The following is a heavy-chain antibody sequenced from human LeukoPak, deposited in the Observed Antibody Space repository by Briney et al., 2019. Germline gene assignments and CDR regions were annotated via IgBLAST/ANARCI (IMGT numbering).Heavy chain of an antibody. Sequence: GGSLRLSCAASGFTFDDYGMSWVRQAPGKGLEWVSGINWNGGSTGYADSVKGRFTISRDNAKNSLYLQMNSLRAEDTALYYCAREDRDSYSSSWYEGYYYYMDVWGKGTTVTVSS. D-gene: IGHD6-13*01. CDR3: AREDRDSYSSSWYEGYYYYMDV. J-gene: IGHJ6*03. CDR2: INWNGGST. CDR1: GFTFDDYG. V-gene: IGHV3-20*04.